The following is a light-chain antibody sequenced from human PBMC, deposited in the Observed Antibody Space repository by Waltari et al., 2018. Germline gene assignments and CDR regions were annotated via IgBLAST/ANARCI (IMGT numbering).Light chain of an antibody. CDR1: SSTLGTTT. CDR2: TNN. V-gene: IGLV1-44*01. J-gene: IGLJ3*02. CDR3: AAWDDTLNGVV. Sequence: QSVLTQPPSVSATPGQRVAISCSGSSSTLGTTTVNWYQQLPGSAPKLLIYTNNQRPSGVPDRFSGSKSGTSASLAISGLQSEDEADYYCAAWDDTLNGVVFGGGTKLTV.